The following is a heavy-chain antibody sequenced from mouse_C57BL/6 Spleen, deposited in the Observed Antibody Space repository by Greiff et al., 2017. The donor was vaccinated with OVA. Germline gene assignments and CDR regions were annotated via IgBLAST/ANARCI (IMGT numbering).Heavy chain of an antibody. CDR2: IYPGDGDT. V-gene: IGHV1-82*01. J-gene: IGHJ2*01. CDR1: GYAFSSSW. CDR3: ARGDYYGSPDY. Sequence: VQLQQSGPELVKPGASVKISCKASGYAFSSSWMNWVKQRPGKGLEWIGRIYPGDGDTNYNGKFNGKATLTADKSSSTAYMQLSSLTSEDSAVYFCARGDYYGSPDYWGQGTTLTVSS. D-gene: IGHD1-1*01.